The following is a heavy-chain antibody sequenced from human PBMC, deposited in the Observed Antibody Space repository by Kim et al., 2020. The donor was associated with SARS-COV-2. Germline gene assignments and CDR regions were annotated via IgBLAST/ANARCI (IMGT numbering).Heavy chain of an antibody. V-gene: IGHV3-23*01. J-gene: IGHJ4*02. D-gene: IGHD3-22*01. CDR1: GFTFSSYG. CDR3: AKIITYSSGPGDY. CDR2: ISSSGGST. Sequence: GGSLRLSCAASGFTFSSYGMSWVRQAPGKGLEWVSGISSSGGSTYYADSVKGRFTISRDNSKNTLYLQVNYLSAEDTAVYYCAKIITYSSGPGDYWGQGTLVTVSS.